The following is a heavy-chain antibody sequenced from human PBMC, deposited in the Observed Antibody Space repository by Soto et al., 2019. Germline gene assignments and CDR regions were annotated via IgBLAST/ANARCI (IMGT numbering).Heavy chain of an antibody. CDR2: IKSKTDGGTT. CDR1: GFTFSNAW. J-gene: IGHJ4*02. Sequence: EVQLVESGGGLVKPGGSLRLSCAASGFTFSNAWMSWVRQAPGKGLEWVGRIKSKTDGGTTDYAAPVKGRFTISRDDSKNTLYLQMNSLKTEDTAVYCCTTDHYDFWSDNKDPEHNDYWGQGTLVTVSS. D-gene: IGHD3-3*01. V-gene: IGHV3-15*01. CDR3: TTDHYDFWSDNKDPEHNDY.